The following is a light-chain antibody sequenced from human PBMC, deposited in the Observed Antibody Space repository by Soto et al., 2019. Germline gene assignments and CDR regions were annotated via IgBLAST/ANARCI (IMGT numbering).Light chain of an antibody. J-gene: IGKJ5*01. CDR2: GVS. CDR1: QNVNNN. Sequence: EIVMTQSPVTLSMSPGERAALSCRASQNVNNNLAWYQQKPGQAPRLLIYGVSARGTGVPARFSGSGSGTEFTFTISSLQSEDFAGYYCQQYSKWPPTFGRGTRLEIK. V-gene: IGKV3-15*01. CDR3: QQYSKWPPT.